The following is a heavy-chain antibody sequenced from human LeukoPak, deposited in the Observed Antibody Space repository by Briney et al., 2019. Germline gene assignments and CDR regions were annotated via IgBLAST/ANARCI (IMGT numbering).Heavy chain of an antibody. Sequence: GGSLRLSCAASGFTFSDYYMDWVRQAPGKGQEWVGRTSNKANSYTTEYAASVNGRFTISRDDSKNSLYLQMNSLKTEDTAVYYCARVLGYSGYDLAYWGQGTLVTVSS. CDR3: ARVLGYSGYDLAY. J-gene: IGHJ4*02. V-gene: IGHV3-72*01. CDR1: GFTFSDYY. D-gene: IGHD5-12*01. CDR2: TSNKANSYTT.